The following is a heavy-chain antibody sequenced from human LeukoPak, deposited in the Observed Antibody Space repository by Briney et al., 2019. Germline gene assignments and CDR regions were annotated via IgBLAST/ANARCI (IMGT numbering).Heavy chain of an antibody. J-gene: IGHJ4*02. CDR2: IIPIFGTA. D-gene: IGHD3-10*01. CDR1: GGTFSSYA. Sequence: SVKVSCKASGGTFSSYAISWVRQAPGQGLEWMGRIIPIFGTANYAQKFQRRVTITTDESTSTAYMELSSLRSEDTAVYYCASNYYGSGSLGYWGQGTLVTVSS. V-gene: IGHV1-69*05. CDR3: ASNYYGSGSLGY.